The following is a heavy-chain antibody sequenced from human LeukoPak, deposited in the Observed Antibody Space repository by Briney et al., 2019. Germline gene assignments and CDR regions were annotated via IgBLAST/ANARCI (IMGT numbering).Heavy chain of an antibody. CDR1: GGPRIVYY. Sequence: NPSENLSLNCAGNGGPRIVYYWRPMRHPPPLGLEWIGEINHSGSTNYNPSLKSRVTISVDTSKNQFSLKLSSVTAADTAVYYCARGRRGDYWGQGTLVTVSS. CDR3: ARGRRGDY. CDR2: INHSGST. V-gene: IGHV4-34*01. J-gene: IGHJ4*02.